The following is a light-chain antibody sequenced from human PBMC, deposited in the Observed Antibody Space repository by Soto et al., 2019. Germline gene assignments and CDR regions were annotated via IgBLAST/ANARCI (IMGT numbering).Light chain of an antibody. CDR2: DDT. J-gene: IGLJ1*01. CDR1: VSL. CDR3: CTYVGARTNV. Sequence: QSVLTQPASVCGSPGQSITISCTVTVSLVSWYQQHPGKVPKLIIYDDTKRPSGVPSRFSGSKSGNTASLKISRLQAEDEADYYYCTYVGARTNVFASGTKVTV. V-gene: IGLV2-23*01.